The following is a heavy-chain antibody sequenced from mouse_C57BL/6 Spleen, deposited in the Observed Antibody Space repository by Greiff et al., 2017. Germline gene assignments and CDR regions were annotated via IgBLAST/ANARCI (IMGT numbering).Heavy chain of an antibody. CDR2: IRNKANNHAT. Sequence: EVKLMESGGGLVQPGGSMKLSCAASGFTFSDAWMDWVRQSPEKGLEWVAEIRNKANNHATYYAESVKGRFTISRDYYKSSVYLQMNSLRAEDTGMYYCTSIFRRAMDYWGQGTSVTVSS. V-gene: IGHV6-6*01. J-gene: IGHJ4*01. CDR3: TSIFRRAMDY. CDR1: GFTFSDAW.